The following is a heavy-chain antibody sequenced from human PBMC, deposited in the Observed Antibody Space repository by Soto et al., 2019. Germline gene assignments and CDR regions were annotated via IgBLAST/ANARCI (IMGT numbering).Heavy chain of an antibody. CDR1: GFTFSSYG. Sequence: QVQLVESEGGVVQPGRSLRLSCAASGFTFSSYGMHWVRQAPGKGLEWVAVISYDGSNKYYADSVKGRFTISRDNSKNTLYLQMNSLRAEDTAVYYCAKVGSLIVVPAAIAHYYYGMDVWGQGTTVTVSS. J-gene: IGHJ6*02. V-gene: IGHV3-30*18. CDR2: ISYDGSNK. D-gene: IGHD2-2*02. CDR3: AKVGSLIVVPAAIAHYYYGMDV.